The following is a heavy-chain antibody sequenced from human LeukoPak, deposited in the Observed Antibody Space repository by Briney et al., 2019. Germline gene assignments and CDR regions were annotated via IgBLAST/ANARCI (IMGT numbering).Heavy chain of an antibody. D-gene: IGHD3-22*01. Sequence: PGGPLRLSCAASGFTFSSYAMSWVRQAPGKGLEWVSAISGSGGSTYYADTVKGRFTISRDNSKNTLYLQMNSLRAEDTAVYYCAKDYPDYYDSSHYWGQGTLVTVSS. J-gene: IGHJ4*02. CDR1: GFTFSSYA. V-gene: IGHV3-23*01. CDR3: AKDYPDYYDSSHY. CDR2: ISGSGGST.